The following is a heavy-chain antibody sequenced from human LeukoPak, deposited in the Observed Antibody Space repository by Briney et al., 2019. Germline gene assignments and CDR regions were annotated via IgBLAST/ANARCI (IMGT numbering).Heavy chain of an antibody. CDR2: GSTFNGHR. Sequence: ASVKVSCKASGYTFTEYGIHWVRQAPGQGLEWMSWGSTFNGHRLYGQRFQGRVTMTTDPSTTTVYMELTSLTSDDTALYYCARDAVGARAFDVWGQGTMVTVSS. CDR1: GYTFTEYG. CDR3: ARDAVGARAFDV. D-gene: IGHD1-26*01. V-gene: IGHV1-18*01. J-gene: IGHJ3*01.